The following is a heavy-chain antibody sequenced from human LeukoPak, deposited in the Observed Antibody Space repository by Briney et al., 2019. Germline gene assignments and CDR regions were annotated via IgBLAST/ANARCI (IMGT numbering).Heavy chain of an antibody. J-gene: IGHJ3*02. CDR2: MNPNSGNT. D-gene: IGHD1-26*01. CDR1: GYTFTSYD. V-gene: IGHV1-8*01. CDR3: ATVTPQWELRGLDAFDI. Sequence: ASVKVSCKASGYTFTSYDINWVRQATGQGLEWMGWMNPNSGNTGYAQKFQGRVTMTRNTSISTAYMELSSLRSEDTAVYYCATVTPQWELRGLDAFDIWGQGTMVTVSS.